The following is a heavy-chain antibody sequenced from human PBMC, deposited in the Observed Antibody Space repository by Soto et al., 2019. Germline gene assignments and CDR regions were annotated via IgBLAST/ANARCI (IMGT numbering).Heavy chain of an antibody. CDR3: ARDRDDYGSGNYYNRIDF. CDR2: IIPLFGTP. D-gene: IGHD3-10*01. J-gene: IGHJ4*02. CDR1: GGIFSTYA. Sequence: QVQLVQSGAEVKKPGSSVKVSCTASGGIFSTYAISWLRQAPGQGLEWMGGIIPLFGTPNYAQRFQGRVTITADESTSTAYMELSSLRSEDTAVYYCARDRDDYGSGNYYNRIDFWGQGTLVTVSS. V-gene: IGHV1-69*01.